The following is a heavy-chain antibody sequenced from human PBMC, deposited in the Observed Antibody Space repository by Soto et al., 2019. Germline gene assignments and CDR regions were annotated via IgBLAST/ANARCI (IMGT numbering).Heavy chain of an antibody. CDR1: GGSISSYY. D-gene: IGHD5-12*01. CDR2: IYHSGST. V-gene: IGHV4-59*08. Sequence: SETLSLTCTVSGGSISSYYWSWIRQPPGKGLEWIGYIYHSGSTHYNPSLQRLVTISVATSYNQFSLRLTSVTAADTAASYCARLAFARFDYWGQGTLVTVGS. CDR3: ARLAFARFDY. J-gene: IGHJ4*02.